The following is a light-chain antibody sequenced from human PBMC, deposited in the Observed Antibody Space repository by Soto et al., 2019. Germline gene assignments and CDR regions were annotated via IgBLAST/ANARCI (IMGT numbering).Light chain of an antibody. Sequence: EIVLTQSPATLSLSPGERATLPCRASQSVSSYLAWYQQKPGQAPRLLIYDASNRATGIPARFSGSGSGTDFTLPISSLEPEDFAVYYCQQRSNWPPTFGQGTKLEIK. CDR2: DAS. CDR1: QSVSSY. V-gene: IGKV3-11*01. J-gene: IGKJ2*01. CDR3: QQRSNWPPT.